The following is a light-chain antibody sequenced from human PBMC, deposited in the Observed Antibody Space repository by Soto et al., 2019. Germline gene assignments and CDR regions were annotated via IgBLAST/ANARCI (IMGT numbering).Light chain of an antibody. Sequence: EIVLTQSPGTLSLSPGERATLSCRASQSVSSSYLAWYQQKPGQAPRLLIYCASSRATGIPDRFSGSGSGTDFTLTISRLEPEDFAVYYCQQQAFGQGTKVEIK. CDR1: QSVSSSY. J-gene: IGKJ1*01. CDR2: CAS. V-gene: IGKV3-20*01. CDR3: QQQA.